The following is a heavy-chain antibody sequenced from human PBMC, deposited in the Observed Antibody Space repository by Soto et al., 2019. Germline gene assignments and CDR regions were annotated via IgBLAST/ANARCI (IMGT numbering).Heavy chain of an antibody. CDR1: GGSFSGYY. D-gene: IGHD3-10*01. J-gene: IGHJ3*02. CDR2: INHSGST. V-gene: IGHV4-34*01. CDR3: ARGRRSYYYGSGSFAFDI. Sequence: SETLSLTCAVYGGSFSGYYWSWIRQPPGKGLEWIGEINHSGSTNYNPPLKSRVTISVDTSKNQFSLKLSSVTAADTAVYYCARGRRSYYYGSGSFAFDIWGQGTMVTVSS.